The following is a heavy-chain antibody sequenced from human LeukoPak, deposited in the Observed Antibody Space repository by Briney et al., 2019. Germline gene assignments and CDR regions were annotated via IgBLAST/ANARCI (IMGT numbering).Heavy chain of an antibody. CDR1: GYTFTSYG. CDR2: ISAYNGNT. V-gene: IGHV1-18*01. D-gene: IGHD2-2*01. J-gene: IGHJ4*02. Sequence: ASVKVSCKASGYTFTSYGISWVRQAPGQGLEWMGWISAYNGNTNYAQKLQGRVTMTTDTSASTAYMELRSLRSDDTAVYYCARDSPEVPAAMWIDYWGQGTLVTVSS. CDR3: ARDSPEVPAAMWIDY.